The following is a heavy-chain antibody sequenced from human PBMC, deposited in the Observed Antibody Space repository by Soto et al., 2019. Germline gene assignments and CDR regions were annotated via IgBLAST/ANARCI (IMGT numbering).Heavy chain of an antibody. D-gene: IGHD6-13*01. J-gene: IGHJ5*02. V-gene: IGHV3-11*01. CDR1: GFIFRDWF. CDR2: ISKDSGRAT. CDR3: AREIAANPGGYNWFDP. Sequence: GGSLRLSCAASGFIFRDWFMSWIRQAPGKGLEWISYISKDSGRATPYAASVKGRFTISRDNAKNSLFLQMNNLTVEDTAVYYCAREIAANPGGYNWFDPWGQGPLVTVSS.